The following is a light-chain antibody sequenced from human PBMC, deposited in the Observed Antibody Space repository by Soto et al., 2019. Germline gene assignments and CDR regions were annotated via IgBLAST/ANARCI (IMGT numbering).Light chain of an antibody. V-gene: IGKV3-20*01. J-gene: IGKJ1*01. CDR3: QQYGSSGT. CDR2: GAS. CDR1: QSVSNNY. Sequence: EIVLTQSPGTLSLSPGERATLSCRASQSVSNNYLAWYQQKPGQAPRLRIYGASNRATGIPDRLSGSGSGTDFTLTISRLEPEDLALYYCQQYGSSGTFGQGTKVEIK.